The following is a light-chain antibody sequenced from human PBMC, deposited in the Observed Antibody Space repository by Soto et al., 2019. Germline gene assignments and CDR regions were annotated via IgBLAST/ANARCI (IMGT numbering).Light chain of an antibody. CDR1: SSDVGGYNY. J-gene: IGLJ1*01. CDR3: CSYAGSYTYV. Sequence: QSVLTQPRSVSGSPGQSVTISCTGTSSDVGGYNYVSWYQQHPGKAPKLMIYDVSKRPSGVPDRFSGSKSGNTASLTISGLQAEDEADYDCCSYAGSYTYVFGTGTKVTVL. CDR2: DVS. V-gene: IGLV2-11*01.